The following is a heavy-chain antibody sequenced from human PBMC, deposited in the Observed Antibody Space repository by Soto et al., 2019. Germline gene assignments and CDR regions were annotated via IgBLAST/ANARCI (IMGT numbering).Heavy chain of an antibody. Sequence: PXATLSLTCAVYGGSVSGYYWSWIRQPPGKGLEWIGEINHSGSTNYNPSLKSRVTISVDTSKNQFSLKLSSVTAADTAVYYCATGSYPRGYNWFDPWGQGTLVTVSS. J-gene: IGHJ5*02. CDR1: GGSVSGYY. D-gene: IGHD2-15*01. V-gene: IGHV4-34*01. CDR3: ATGSYPRGYNWFDP. CDR2: INHSGST.